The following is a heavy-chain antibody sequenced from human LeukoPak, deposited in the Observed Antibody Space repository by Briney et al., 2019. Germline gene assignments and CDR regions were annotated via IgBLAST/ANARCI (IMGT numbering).Heavy chain of an antibody. Sequence: PGGSLRLSCAASGFTFSNNWMVWVRRAPGKGLEWLASIKPDGSEKNYLDSVNGRFTISRDNGKNSLYLQLNSLRVEDTAIYYCTRSAIYYALDLWGQGTTVTV. CDR1: GFTFSNNW. J-gene: IGHJ6*02. CDR3: TRSAIYYALDL. CDR2: IKPDGSEK. D-gene: IGHD3-9*01. V-gene: IGHV3-7*01.